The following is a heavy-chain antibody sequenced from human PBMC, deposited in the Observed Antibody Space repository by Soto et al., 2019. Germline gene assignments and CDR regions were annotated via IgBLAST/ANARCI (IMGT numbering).Heavy chain of an antibody. CDR1: GFTFSSYA. CDR2: ISYDGSNK. Sequence: GGSLRLSCAASGFTFSSYAMSWVRQAPGKGLEWVAVISYDGSNKYYADSVKGRFTISRDNSKNTLYLQMNSLRAEDTAVYYCARSDLSSGYETFEDYWGQGTLVTVSS. V-gene: IGHV3-30-3*01. J-gene: IGHJ4*02. D-gene: IGHD5-12*01. CDR3: ARSDLSSGYETFEDY.